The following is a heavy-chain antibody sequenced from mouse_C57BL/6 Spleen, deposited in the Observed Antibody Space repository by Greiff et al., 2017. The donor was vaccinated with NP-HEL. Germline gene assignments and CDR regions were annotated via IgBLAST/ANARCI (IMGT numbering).Heavy chain of an antibody. Sequence: EVKLQESGEGLVKPGGSLKLSCAASGFTFSSYAMSWVRQTPEKRLEWVAYISSGGDYIYYADTVKGRFTISRDNARNTLYLQMSSLKSEDTAMYYCTRDGGGTFFDYWGQGTTLTVSS. V-gene: IGHV5-9-1*02. CDR1: GFTFSSYA. D-gene: IGHD4-1*01. CDR2: ISSGGDYI. J-gene: IGHJ2*01. CDR3: TRDGGGTFFDY.